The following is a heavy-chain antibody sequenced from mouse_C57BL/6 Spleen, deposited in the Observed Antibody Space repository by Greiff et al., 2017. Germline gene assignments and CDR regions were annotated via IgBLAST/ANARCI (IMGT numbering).Heavy chain of an antibody. Sequence: EVKLVESGAELVRPGASVKLSCTASGFNIKDYYMHWVKQRPEQGLEWIGRIDPEDGDTEYAPKFQGKATMTADTSSNTAYLQLSSLTSEDTAVYYCTTSDYYGSSLAWFAYWGQGTLVTVSA. V-gene: IGHV14-1*01. J-gene: IGHJ3*01. CDR3: TTSDYYGSSLAWFAY. D-gene: IGHD1-1*01. CDR2: IDPEDGDT. CDR1: GFNIKDYY.